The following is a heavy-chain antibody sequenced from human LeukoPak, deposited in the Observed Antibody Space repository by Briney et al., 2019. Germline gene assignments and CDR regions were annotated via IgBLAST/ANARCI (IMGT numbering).Heavy chain of an antibody. V-gene: IGHV4-4*07. D-gene: IGHD1-26*01. CDR2: IHTTGTT. CDR3: ARGIVGATAPDY. J-gene: IGHJ4*02. CDR1: GGSISGNY. Sequence: PSETLSLTCTVSGGSISGNYWSWIRQPAGKGLEWIGRIHTTGTTNYNPSLKSRVTMSLDTSNNQFSLKPSSVTAADTAVYYCARGIVGATAPDYWGQGSLVTVSS.